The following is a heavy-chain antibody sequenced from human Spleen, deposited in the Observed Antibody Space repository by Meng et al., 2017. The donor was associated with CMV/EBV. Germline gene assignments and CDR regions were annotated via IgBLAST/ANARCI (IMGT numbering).Heavy chain of an antibody. CDR3: ARDYCSSTGCYIGDAFDI. J-gene: IGHJ3*02. CDR1: GFTFSSYS. D-gene: IGHD2-2*02. Sequence: GESLKISCAASGFTFSSYSMNWVRQAPGKGLEWVSSISSTGNTIYYADSVKGRFTISRDNAKNSLYLQMNSLRTEDTAVYYCARDYCSSTGCYIGDAFDIWGQGTTVTVSS. CDR2: ISSTGNTI. V-gene: IGHV3-48*04.